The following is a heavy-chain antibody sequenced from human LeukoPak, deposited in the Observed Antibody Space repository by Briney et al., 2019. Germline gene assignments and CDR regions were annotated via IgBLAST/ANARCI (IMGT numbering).Heavy chain of an antibody. D-gene: IGHD5-24*01. Sequence: PSETLSLTCTVSGGSISSYYWSWIRQAPGKGLEWIGYIYYSGSTNYNPSLKSRVTISVDTSKNQFSLKLSSVTAADTAVYYCASGEVATITSIDYWGQGTLVTVSS. CDR3: ASGEVATITSIDY. V-gene: IGHV4-59*01. CDR2: IYYSGST. J-gene: IGHJ4*02. CDR1: GGSISSYY.